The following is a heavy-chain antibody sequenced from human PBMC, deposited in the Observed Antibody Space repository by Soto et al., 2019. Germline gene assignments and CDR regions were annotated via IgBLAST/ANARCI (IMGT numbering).Heavy chain of an antibody. CDR2: IIPIFGTA. D-gene: IGHD6-6*01. CDR1: GGTFSSYA. V-gene: IGHV1-69*13. CDR3: AQSIAEGGYYGMDV. J-gene: IGHJ6*02. Sequence: GASVKLSCKASGGTFSSYAISWVRQAPGQGLEWMGGIIPIFGTANYAQKFQGRVTITADESTSTAYMELSSLRSEDTAVYYCAQSIAEGGYYGMDVWGQGTTVTDSS.